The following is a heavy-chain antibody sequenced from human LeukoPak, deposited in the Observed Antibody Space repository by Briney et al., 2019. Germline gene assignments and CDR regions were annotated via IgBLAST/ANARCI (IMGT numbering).Heavy chain of an antibody. D-gene: IGHD5-18*01. V-gene: IGHV4-39*07. CDR3: ARDLGYTFDYNWFDP. CDR1: GGSIRGSSYY. J-gene: IGHJ5*02. Sequence: SETLSLTCSVSGGSIRGSSYYWGWIRQPPGKGLEWIASIYYCGRTYDNPSLRSRVTISVDTSKNHFSLKMTSVTAADTAVYYCARDLGYTFDYNWFDPWGQGTLVTVSS. CDR2: IYYCGRT.